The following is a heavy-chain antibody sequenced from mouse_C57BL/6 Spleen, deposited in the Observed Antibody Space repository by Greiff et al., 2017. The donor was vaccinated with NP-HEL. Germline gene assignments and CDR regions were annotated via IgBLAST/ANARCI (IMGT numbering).Heavy chain of an antibody. CDR1: GFNIKDDY. CDR2: IDPENGDT. D-gene: IGHD1-1*01. CDR3: TTSSYYYGSSNYFNY. V-gene: IGHV14-4*01. J-gene: IGHJ2*01. Sequence: EVQLQQSGAELVRPGASVKLSCTASGFNIKDDYMHWVKQKPEQGLEWIGWIDPENGDTEYASKFQGKATITADTSSNTAYLQLSSLTSEDTAVYYCTTSSYYYGSSNYFNYWGQGTTLTVSS.